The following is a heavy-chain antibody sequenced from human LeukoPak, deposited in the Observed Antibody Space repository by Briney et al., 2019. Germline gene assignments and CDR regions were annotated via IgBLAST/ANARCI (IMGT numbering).Heavy chain of an antibody. V-gene: IGHV4-34*01. J-gene: IGHJ4*02. CDR2: INHSGST. D-gene: IGHD2-15*01. Sequence: PSETLSLTCAVYGGSFSGYYWSWIRQPPGKGLEWIGEINHSGSTNYNPSLKSQVTISVDTSKNQFSLKLSSVTAADTAVYYCARVRGGHPAHWGQGTLVTVSS. CDR1: GGSFSGYY. CDR3: ARVRGGHPAH.